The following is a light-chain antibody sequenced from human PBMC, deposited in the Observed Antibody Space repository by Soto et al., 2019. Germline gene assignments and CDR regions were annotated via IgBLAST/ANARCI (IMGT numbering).Light chain of an antibody. Sequence: DIRMTQSPSTLSASVGDRVTITCRASRSIINWLAWYQQKPGNAPKLLIQKVSSLESGVPSRFSGSGSGPEFTLTISSLQPDDFASYYCHEYNSYSRTFGQRTKLEIK. CDR3: HEYNSYSRT. CDR1: RSIINW. J-gene: IGKJ2*02. V-gene: IGKV1-5*03. CDR2: KVS.